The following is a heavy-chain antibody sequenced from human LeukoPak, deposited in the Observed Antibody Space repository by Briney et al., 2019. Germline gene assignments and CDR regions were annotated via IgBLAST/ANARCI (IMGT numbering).Heavy chain of an antibody. V-gene: IGHV4-59*01. CDR3: AREEPQNTVAEGMDV. CDR2: IYYSGTT. D-gene: IGHD4-23*01. J-gene: IGHJ6*02. CDR1: GGSISHYY. Sequence: PSETLSLTCTVSGGSISHYYWSWIRQSPGKGLEWIGYIYYSGTTNYNPSLKSRVTISVDTSRNQFSLQLRSVTAADTAVYYCAREEPQNTVAEGMDVWGQGTTVIVSS.